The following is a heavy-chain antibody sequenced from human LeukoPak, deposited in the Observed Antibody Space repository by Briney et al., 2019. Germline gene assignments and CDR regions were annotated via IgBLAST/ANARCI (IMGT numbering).Heavy chain of an antibody. Sequence: GGSLRLSCAASGFTFSGSGMHWVRQASGKGLEWVCRIRSKANSYSTAYAASVKGRFTISRDDSKNTAYLQMNSLKTEDTAVYYCTRTPGIAVAGITDYWGQGTLVTVSS. J-gene: IGHJ4*02. V-gene: IGHV3-73*01. CDR3: TRTPGIAVAGITDY. CDR2: IRSKANSYST. CDR1: GFTFSGSG. D-gene: IGHD6-19*01.